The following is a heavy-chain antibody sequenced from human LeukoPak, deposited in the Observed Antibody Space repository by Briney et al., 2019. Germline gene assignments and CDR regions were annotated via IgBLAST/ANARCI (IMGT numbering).Heavy chain of an antibody. CDR2: ISGSGGST. CDR1: GFIFSSFE. V-gene: IGHV3-23*01. CDR3: AKDRVGAMLHFDY. Sequence: GGSLRLSCAASGFIFSSFEMSWVRQAPGKGLEWVSAISGSGGSTYYADSVKGRFTISRDNSKNTLYLQMNSLRAEDTAVYYCAKDRVGAMLHFDYWGQGTLVTVSS. J-gene: IGHJ4*02. D-gene: IGHD1-26*01.